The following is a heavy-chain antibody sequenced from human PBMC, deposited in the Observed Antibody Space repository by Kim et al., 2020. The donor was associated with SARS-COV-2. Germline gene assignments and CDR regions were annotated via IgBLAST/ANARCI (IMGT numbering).Heavy chain of an antibody. CDR1: GGSISSYY. V-gene: IGHV4-59*08. Sequence: SETLSLTCTVSGGSISSYYWSWIRQPPGKGLEWIGYIYYSGSTNYNPSLKSRVTISVDTSKNQFSLKLSSVTAADTAVYYCARLFGMGGYSGYADYWGQGTLVTVSS. D-gene: IGHD5-12*01. J-gene: IGHJ4*02. CDR3: ARLFGMGGYSGYADY. CDR2: IYYSGST.